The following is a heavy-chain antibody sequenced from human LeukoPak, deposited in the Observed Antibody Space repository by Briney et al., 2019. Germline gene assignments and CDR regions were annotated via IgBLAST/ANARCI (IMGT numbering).Heavy chain of an antibody. J-gene: IGHJ4*02. CDR1: GGSISSYY. V-gene: IGHV4-4*07. D-gene: IGHD2-2*01. Sequence: SETLSLTCTVSGGSISSYYWSWIRQPAGKGLEWIGRIYTSGSTNYNPSLKSRVTMSVDTSKNQFSLKLSSVTAADTAVYYCARVYIVVVPAALSLFDYWGQGTLVTVSS. CDR3: ARVYIVVVPAALSLFDY. CDR2: IYTSGST.